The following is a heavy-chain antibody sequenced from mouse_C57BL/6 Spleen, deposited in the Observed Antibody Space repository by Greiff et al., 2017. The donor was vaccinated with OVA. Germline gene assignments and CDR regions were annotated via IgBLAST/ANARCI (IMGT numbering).Heavy chain of an antibody. J-gene: IGHJ2*01. CDR1: GFTFSSYA. CDR3: AREGTYYFDY. CDR2: ISDGGSYT. V-gene: IGHV5-4*01. Sequence: DVQLVESGGGLVKPGGSLKLSCAASGFTFSSYAMSWVRQTPEKRLEWVATISDGGSYTYYPDNVKGRFTISRDNAKNNLYLQMSHLKSEDTAMYYCAREGTYYFDYWGQGTTLTVSS. D-gene: IGHD3-3*01.